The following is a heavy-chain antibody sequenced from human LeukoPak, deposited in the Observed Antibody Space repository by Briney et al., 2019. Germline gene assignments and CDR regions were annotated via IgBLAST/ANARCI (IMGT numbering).Heavy chain of an antibody. CDR2: ISGSGMYT. CDR1: GFTFRSYA. D-gene: IGHD2/OR15-2a*01. J-gene: IGHJ5*01. CDR3: AKITGGNRAFCNWTSCNQGGWFDS. Sequence: PGWSLRLSGAASGFTFRSYAISWVRQGPGKGLESVSGISGSGMYTYYADSVKGRFTISRDNSKNTVYLRMTSLRAEDTAVYYCAKITGGNRAFCNWTSCNQGGWFDSWGQGTLVTVSS. V-gene: IGHV3-23*01.